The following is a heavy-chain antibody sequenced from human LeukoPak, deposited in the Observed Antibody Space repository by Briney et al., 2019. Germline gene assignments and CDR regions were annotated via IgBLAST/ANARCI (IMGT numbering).Heavy chain of an antibody. V-gene: IGHV1-2*02. Sequence: ASVKVSCKTSGYAFTTYGITWVRQAPGQGLEWMGWINPNSGGTNYAQKFQGRVTMTRDTSISTAYMELSRLRSDDTAVYYCARDPVAGTGGFDYWGQGTLVTVSS. J-gene: IGHJ4*02. D-gene: IGHD6-19*01. CDR2: INPNSGGT. CDR3: ARDPVAGTGGFDY. CDR1: GYAFTTYG.